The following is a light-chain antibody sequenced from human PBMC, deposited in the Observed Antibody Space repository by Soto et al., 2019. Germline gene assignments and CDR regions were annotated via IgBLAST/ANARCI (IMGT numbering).Light chain of an antibody. CDR3: GTWDSSLSAGV. J-gene: IGLJ2*01. CDR2: ENN. V-gene: IGLV1-51*01. Sequence: QSVLTQPPSVSAAPGQKVTISCSGFSSNIGNNYVSWYQQVPGTAPKLLIYENNKRPSGIPDRFSGSKSGTSATLDITGLQTGDEADYYCGTWDSSLSAGVFGGGTKLTV. CDR1: SSNIGNNY.